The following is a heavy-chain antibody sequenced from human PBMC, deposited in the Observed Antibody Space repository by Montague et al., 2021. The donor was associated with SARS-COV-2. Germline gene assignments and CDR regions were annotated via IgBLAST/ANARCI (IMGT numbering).Heavy chain of an antibody. CDR3: ARAHSGSWAHLDN. J-gene: IGHJ4*02. Sequence: TLSLTCTVSGGSISSGSYYWSWIRQPAGNGLEWIGRIYTSGTTDYSFSLKSRVTISVDTSKNQFSLKLTSVTAADTAVYYCARAHSGSWAHLDNWGQGSLVTVSS. CDR1: GGSISSGSYY. CDR2: IYTSGTT. D-gene: IGHD5-12*01. V-gene: IGHV4-61*02.